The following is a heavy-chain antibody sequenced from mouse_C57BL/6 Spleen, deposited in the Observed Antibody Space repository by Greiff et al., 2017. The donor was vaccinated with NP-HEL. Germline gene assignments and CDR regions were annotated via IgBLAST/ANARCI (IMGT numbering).Heavy chain of an antibody. V-gene: IGHV1-4*01. CDR2: INPSSGYT. J-gene: IGHJ4*01. Sequence: AQLQQSGAELARPGASVKMSCKASGYTFTSYTMHWVKQRPGQGLEWIGYINPSSGYTKYNQKFKDKATLTADKSSSTAYMQLSSLTSEDSAVYYCARGNYDYNYAMDYWGQGTSVTVSS. CDR3: ARGNYDYNYAMDY. CDR1: GYTFTSYT. D-gene: IGHD2-4*01.